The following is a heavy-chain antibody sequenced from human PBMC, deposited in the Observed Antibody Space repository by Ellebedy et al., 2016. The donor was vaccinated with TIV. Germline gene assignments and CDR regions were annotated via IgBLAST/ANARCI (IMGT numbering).Heavy chain of an antibody. CDR2: INPSGGST. Sequence: ASVKVSCKASGYTFTSYYMHWVRQAPGQGLEWMGIINPSGGSTSYAQKFQGRVTMTRDTSTSTVYMELSSLRSEDMALYYCAKGGISGSRGYYYFDFDYWGQGTLVTVSS. V-gene: IGHV1-46*01. CDR3: AKGGISGSRGYYYFDFDY. D-gene: IGHD3-22*01. J-gene: IGHJ4*02. CDR1: GYTFTSYY.